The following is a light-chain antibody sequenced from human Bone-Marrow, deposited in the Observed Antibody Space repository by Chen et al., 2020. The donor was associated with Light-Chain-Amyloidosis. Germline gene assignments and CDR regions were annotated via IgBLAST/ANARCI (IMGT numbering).Light chain of an antibody. J-gene: IGLJ3*02. V-gene: IGLV3-21*02. CDR2: DDS. Sequence: SYVLTQPSSVSVAPGQTATIACGGNNIGSTSVHWYQPTPGQAPLLVVYDDSDRPSGIPERLSGSNSGTTATLTISRVEAGDEADYYCQVCDRSSDRPVFGGGTKLTVL. CDR3: QVCDRSSDRPV. CDR1: NIGSTS.